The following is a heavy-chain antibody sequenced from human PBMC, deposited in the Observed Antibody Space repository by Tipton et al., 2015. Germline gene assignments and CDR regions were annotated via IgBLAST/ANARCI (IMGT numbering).Heavy chain of an antibody. Sequence: TLSLTCTVSGDSISSYYWSWIRQPPGKGLEWIGYIYYSGSTNYNPSLKSRVTISIDTSKKQLSLKLRSVTAADTAVYYCARQGGPYDYVRGAYRRLDHFDYWGQGTLVTVPS. V-gene: IGHV4-59*01. CDR3: ARQGGPYDYVRGAYRRLDHFDY. D-gene: IGHD3-16*02. CDR2: IYYSGST. J-gene: IGHJ4*02. CDR1: GDSISSYY.